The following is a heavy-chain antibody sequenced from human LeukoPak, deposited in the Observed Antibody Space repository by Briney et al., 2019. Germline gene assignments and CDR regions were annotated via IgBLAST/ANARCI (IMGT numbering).Heavy chain of an antibody. D-gene: IGHD6-13*01. CDR2: ISYDGSNK. CDR3: AKGGRSSWHNDC. Sequence: GRSLRLSCAASGFTFSSFGMHWVRQAPGKGLEWVALISYDGSNKYCADSVKGRFTISRDNSKSTLYLQMNSLKAEDTAVYYCAKGGRSSWHNDCWGQGSLVTVSS. J-gene: IGHJ4*02. V-gene: IGHV3-30*18. CDR1: GFTFSSFG.